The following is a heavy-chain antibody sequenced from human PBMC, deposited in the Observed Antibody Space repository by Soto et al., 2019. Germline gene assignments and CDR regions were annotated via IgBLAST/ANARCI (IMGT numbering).Heavy chain of an antibody. Sequence: GGSLRLSCAASGFTFSSYAMSWVRQAPGKGLEWVSAISGSGGSTYYAASVKGRFTISRDNSKNTLYLQMNSLRAEDTAVYYCAKDHPESVLLWFGELFGASFDYWGQGTLVTVSS. D-gene: IGHD3-10*01. V-gene: IGHV3-23*01. J-gene: IGHJ4*02. CDR2: ISGSGGST. CDR3: AKDHPESVLLWFGELFGASFDY. CDR1: GFTFSSYA.